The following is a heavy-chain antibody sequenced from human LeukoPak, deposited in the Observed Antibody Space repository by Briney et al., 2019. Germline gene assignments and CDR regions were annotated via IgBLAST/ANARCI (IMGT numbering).Heavy chain of an antibody. CDR3: ATGSGATGLDY. CDR2: IKQDGSEK. CDR1: GVRFNTYW. V-gene: IGHV3-7*01. J-gene: IGHJ4*02. Sequence: PGVSLRLSCAASGVRFNTYWMSWVRQAPGKGLEWVGNIKQDGSEKYYVDSVKGRFTISRDNAKNSLFLQMTLRRADDTAVYSCATGSGATGLDYWGQGTLVTVSS. D-gene: IGHD6-25*01.